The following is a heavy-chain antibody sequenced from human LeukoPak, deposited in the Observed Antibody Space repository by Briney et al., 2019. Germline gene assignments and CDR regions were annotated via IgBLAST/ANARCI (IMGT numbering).Heavy chain of an antibody. CDR3: ARGDSYAYGPYSYYYPMDV. CDR2: IYHNGYT. D-gene: IGHD2-21*01. CDR1: GGSLSDSY. V-gene: IGHV4-34*01. Sequence: SETLSLTCAVSGGSLSDSYWSWLRQPPGKGLEWLGEIYHNGYTRYNPSLESRVTISVATSKIQFSLELTSVTAADTAVYYCARGDSYAYGPYSYYYPMDVWGHGTTVTVS. J-gene: IGHJ6*02.